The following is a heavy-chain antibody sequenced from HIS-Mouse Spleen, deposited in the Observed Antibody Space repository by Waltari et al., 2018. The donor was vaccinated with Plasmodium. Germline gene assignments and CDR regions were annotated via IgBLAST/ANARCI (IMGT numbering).Heavy chain of an antibody. Sequence: QVQLVESGGGVVQPGRSLRLPCAASGFPFSSYGMHWVRQAPGKGLEWVAVISYDGSNKYYADSVKGRFTISRDNSKNTLYLQMNSLRAEDTAVYYCAKILSYSSSPEDYWGQGTLVTVSS. CDR1: GFPFSSYG. CDR2: ISYDGSNK. V-gene: IGHV3-30*18. J-gene: IGHJ4*02. CDR3: AKILSYSSSPEDY. D-gene: IGHD6-6*01.